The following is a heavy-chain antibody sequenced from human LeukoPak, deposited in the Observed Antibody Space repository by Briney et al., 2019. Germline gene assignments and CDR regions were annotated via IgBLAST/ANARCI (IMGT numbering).Heavy chain of an antibody. J-gene: IGHJ6*03. CDR3: ARSTKAVLRFLEWLNYWGYYYYYMDV. Sequence: GGSLRLSCAASGFTFSTYSMNWVRQAPGKGLEWVSSITSSRIYIYYADSVKGRFTISRDNAKNSLYLQMNSLRAEDTAVYYCARSTKAVLRFLEWLNYWGYYYYYMDVWGKGTTVTVSS. V-gene: IGHV3-21*01. CDR1: GFTFSTYS. D-gene: IGHD3-3*01. CDR2: ITSSRIYI.